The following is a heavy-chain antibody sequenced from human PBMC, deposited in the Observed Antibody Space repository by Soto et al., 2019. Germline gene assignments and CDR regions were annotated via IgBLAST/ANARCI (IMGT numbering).Heavy chain of an antibody. CDR1: GGSFSGYY. V-gene: IGHV4-34*01. Sequence: SETLSLTCAVYGGSFSGYYWSWIRQPPGKGLEWIGEINHSGSTNYNPSLKSRVTISVDTSKNQFSLKLSSVTAADTAVYYCARDERGTSWYRWFDPWGQGVLVTVSS. CDR3: ARDERGTSWYRWFDP. D-gene: IGHD6-13*01. CDR2: INHSGST. J-gene: IGHJ5*02.